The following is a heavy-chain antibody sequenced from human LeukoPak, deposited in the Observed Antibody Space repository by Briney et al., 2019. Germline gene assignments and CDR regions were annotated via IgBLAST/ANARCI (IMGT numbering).Heavy chain of an antibody. V-gene: IGHV3-7*01. D-gene: IGHD1-26*01. CDR3: ARASSGRYFAFIDY. CDR1: GLIFSNYC. CDR2: INQDASEK. J-gene: IGHJ4*02. Sequence: GGSLRLSCAASGLIFSNYCLGWVCQAPAQGLEWVASINQDASEKYYVDSVKGRFTISRDNAKNSLYLHMNSLRVEDTAVYYCARASSGRYFAFIDYWGQGILVTVSS.